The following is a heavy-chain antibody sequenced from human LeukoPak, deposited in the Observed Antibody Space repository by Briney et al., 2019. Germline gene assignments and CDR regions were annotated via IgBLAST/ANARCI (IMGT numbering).Heavy chain of an antibody. CDR3: AKPSGNVVAVPMDV. D-gene: IGHD2-15*01. CDR1: GFTFSAYA. CDR2: IIGRGSSA. Sequence: GGSLRLSCAASGFTFSAYAMNWVRQAPGKGLEWVSSIIGRGSSAFYADSVKGRFTISRDNSKNTLYLQMNSLTAADTAVYYCAKPSGNVVAVPMDVWGQGTTVIDSS. J-gene: IGHJ6*02. V-gene: IGHV3-23*01.